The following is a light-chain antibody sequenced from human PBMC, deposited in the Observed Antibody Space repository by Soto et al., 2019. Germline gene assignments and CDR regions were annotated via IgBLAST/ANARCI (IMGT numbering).Light chain of an antibody. CDR1: QGISEY. CDR3: HSYNSIPRT. Sequence: DIQMAQSPSSLSASIGDRVTITCRASQGISEYLAWYQQRPGNAPNLLIYGASILQSGVPSRFSVSGSGTHFTLTISSLQPEDVATSYCHSYNSIPRTFGQGTTVEIK. CDR2: GAS. V-gene: IGKV1-27*01. J-gene: IGKJ1*01.